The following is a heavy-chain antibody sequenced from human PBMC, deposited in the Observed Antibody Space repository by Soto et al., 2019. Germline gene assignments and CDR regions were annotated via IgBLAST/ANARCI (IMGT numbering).Heavy chain of an antibody. CDR1: GGSISSYY. D-gene: IGHD3-16*02. J-gene: IGHJ4*02. Sequence: SETLSLTCTVSGGSISSYYWSLIRQPPGKGLEWIGYIYYSGSTNYNPSLKSRVTISVDTSKNQFSLKLSSVTAADTAVYYCARDYPSFDYWGQGTLVTVSS. V-gene: IGHV4-59*12. CDR3: ARDYPSFDY. CDR2: IYYSGST.